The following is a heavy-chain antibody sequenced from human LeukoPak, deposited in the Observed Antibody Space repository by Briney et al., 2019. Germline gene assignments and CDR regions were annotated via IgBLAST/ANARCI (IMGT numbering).Heavy chain of an antibody. J-gene: IGHJ4*02. CDR1: GFTFSSYW. V-gene: IGHV3-7*01. CDR2: IKQDGSEK. CDR3: ARARALYSSGWYGLFDY. D-gene: IGHD6-19*01. Sequence: GGSLRLSXAASGFTFSSYWMSWVRQTPGKGLEWVANIKQDGSEKYYVDSVKGRFTISRDNAKNSLYLQMNSLRAEDAAVYHCARARALYSSGWYGLFDYWGQGTLVTVSS.